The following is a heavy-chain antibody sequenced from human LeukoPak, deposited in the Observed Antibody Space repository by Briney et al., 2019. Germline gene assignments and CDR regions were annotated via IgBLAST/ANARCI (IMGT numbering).Heavy chain of an antibody. CDR1: GGSINPYY. CDR2: FLYSGSA. CDR3: ARHCSTTTCQYYYYHMDV. Sequence: SETLSLICTVSGGSINPYYWSWIRQVPGKGLEWLGYFLYSGSANYNPSLKSRISISVDTSKKQICLTLTSVTAADTAVYYCARHCSTTTCQYYYYHMDVWGKGTTVTVSS. V-gene: IGHV4-59*08. J-gene: IGHJ6*03. D-gene: IGHD2-2*01.